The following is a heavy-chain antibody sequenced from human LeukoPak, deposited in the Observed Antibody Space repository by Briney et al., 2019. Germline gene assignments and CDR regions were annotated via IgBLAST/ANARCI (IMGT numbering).Heavy chain of an antibody. CDR1: GGSFSGYY. D-gene: IGHD5-24*01. V-gene: IGHV4-34*01. CDR2: INHSGST. J-gene: IGHJ5*02. CDR3: ARDAPRQDDWFDP. Sequence: SETLSLTCAVYGGSFSGYYWSWIRQPPGKGLEWIGEINHSGSTNYNPSLKSRVTISVDTSKNQFSLKLSSVTAADTAVYYCARDAPRQDDWFDPWGQGTLVTVPS.